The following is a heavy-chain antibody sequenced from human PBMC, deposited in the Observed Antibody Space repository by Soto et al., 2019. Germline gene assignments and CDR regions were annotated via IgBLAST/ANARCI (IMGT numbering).Heavy chain of an antibody. D-gene: IGHD4-17*01. J-gene: IGHJ4*02. CDR2: IYWDDDK. CDR3: AHRQRTVYFDY. V-gene: IGHV2-5*02. CDR1: GFSLSTSGVG. Sequence: QITLKESGPTLVKPTQTLTLTCTFSGFSLSTSGVGVGWIRQPPGKALEWLALIYWDDDKRYSPSLKSRLTXTXXTSKNQVALTMTNMDPVDTATYYCAHRQRTVYFDYWGQGTLVTVSS.